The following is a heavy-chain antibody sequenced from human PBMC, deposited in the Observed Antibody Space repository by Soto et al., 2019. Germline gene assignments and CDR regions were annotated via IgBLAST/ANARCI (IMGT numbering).Heavy chain of an antibody. CDR2: ISGSGGST. Sequence: ASVKVSCKASGFTFSSYAMSWVRQAPGKGLEWVSAISGSGGSTYYADSVKGRFTISRDNSKNTLYLQMNSLRAEDTAVYYCAKGIYTDWFDPWGQGTLVTVSS. V-gene: IGHV3-23*01. CDR1: GFTFSSYA. J-gene: IGHJ5*02. CDR3: AKGIYTDWFDP. D-gene: IGHD3-16*01.